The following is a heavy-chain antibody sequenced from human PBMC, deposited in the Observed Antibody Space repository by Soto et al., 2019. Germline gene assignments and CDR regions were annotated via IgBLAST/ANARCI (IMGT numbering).Heavy chain of an antibody. J-gene: IGHJ6*02. D-gene: IGHD6-19*01. CDR1: GYSFTSYW. Sequence: GESLKISCKGSGYSFTSYWISWVRQMPGKGLEWMGRIDPSDSYTNYSPSFQGHVTISADKSISTAYLQWSSLKASDTAMYYCARHAPRYSSGWYSYYGMDVWGQGTTVTVS. CDR3: ARHAPRYSSGWYSYYGMDV. CDR2: IDPSDSYT. V-gene: IGHV5-10-1*01.